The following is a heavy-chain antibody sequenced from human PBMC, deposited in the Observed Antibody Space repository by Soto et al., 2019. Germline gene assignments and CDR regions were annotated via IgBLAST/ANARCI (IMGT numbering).Heavy chain of an antibody. CDR3: ARDRRLEWLLSGAYYYGMDV. J-gene: IGHJ6*02. V-gene: IGHV1-18*04. CDR1: GYTFTSYG. D-gene: IGHD3-3*01. Sequence: ASVKVSCKASGYTFTSYGISWVRQAPGQGLEWMGWISAYNGNTNYAQKLQGRVTITTDTSTSTAYMELRSLRSDDTAVYYCARDRRLEWLLSGAYYYGMDVWGQGTTVTVSS. CDR2: ISAYNGNT.